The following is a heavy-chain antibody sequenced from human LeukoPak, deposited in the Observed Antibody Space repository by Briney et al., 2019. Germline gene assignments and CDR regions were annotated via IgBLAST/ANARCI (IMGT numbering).Heavy chain of an antibody. CDR1: GFTFSSYA. CDR3: ARDLLPIWYDRPWFDP. J-gene: IGHJ5*02. Sequence: GGSLRLSCAASGFTFSSYAMHWVRQAPGKGLEWVAVISYDGSNKYYADPVKGRFTISRDNSKNTLYLQMNSLRAEDTAVYYCARDLLPIWYDRPWFDPWGQGTLVTVSS. D-gene: IGHD1-14*01. V-gene: IGHV3-30*04. CDR2: ISYDGSNK.